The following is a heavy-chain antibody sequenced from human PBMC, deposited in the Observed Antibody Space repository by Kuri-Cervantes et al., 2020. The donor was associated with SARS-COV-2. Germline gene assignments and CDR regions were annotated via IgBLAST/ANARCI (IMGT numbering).Heavy chain of an antibody. CDR2: IYHSGST. V-gene: IGHV4-39*07. CDR1: DGSISSGSYY. J-gene: IGHJ4*02. CDR3: ARAPGVPKSGYYDY. Sequence: SETLSLTCTVSDGSISSGSYYWGWIRQPPGKGLEWIGSIYHSGSTYYNPSLKSRVTISVDTSKNQFSLKLSSVTAADTAVYYCARAPGVPKSGYYDYWGQGTLVTVSS. D-gene: IGHD3-22*01.